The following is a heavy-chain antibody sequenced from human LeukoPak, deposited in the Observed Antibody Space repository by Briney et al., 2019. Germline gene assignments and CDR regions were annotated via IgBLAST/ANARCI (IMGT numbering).Heavy chain of an antibody. Sequence: ASVKVSCKASGYTFTSYYMHWVRQAPGQGLEWMGIINPSGGSTSYAQKFQGRVTITADKSTSTAYMELSSLRSEDTAVYYCASETTTVTTSGITGFDYWGQGTLVTVSS. CDR1: GYTFTSYY. J-gene: IGHJ4*02. CDR2: INPSGGST. V-gene: IGHV1-46*01. D-gene: IGHD4-17*01. CDR3: ASETTTVTTSGITGFDY.